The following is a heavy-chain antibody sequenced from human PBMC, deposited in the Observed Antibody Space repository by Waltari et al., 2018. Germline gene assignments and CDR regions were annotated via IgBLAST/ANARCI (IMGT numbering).Heavy chain of an antibody. Sequence: QVQLVESGGGVVQPGRSLRLSCAASGFTFSNYAMHWVRQAPGKGREWVAVTSYDGSDKYYADSVKGRFTISRDNSKNTLYLQMNSLRDEDTAVYYCARDWAGTAQFPYYYYGMDVWGQGTTVTVSS. D-gene: IGHD1-1*01. CDR1: GFTFSNYA. J-gene: IGHJ6*02. V-gene: IGHV3-30*04. CDR3: ARDWAGTAQFPYYYYGMDV. CDR2: TSYDGSDK.